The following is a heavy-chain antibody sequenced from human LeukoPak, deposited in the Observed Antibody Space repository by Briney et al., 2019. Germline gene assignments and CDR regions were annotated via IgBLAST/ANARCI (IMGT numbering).Heavy chain of an antibody. V-gene: IGHV4-38-2*02. CDR3: VREGPVRFLEQIDY. CDR2: IHHGGST. D-gene: IGHD3-3*01. CDR1: SYSISRGYY. Sequence: SETLSLTCTVSSYSISRGYYWGWIRQSPGKGLEWIGNIHHGGSTSYNPSLKSRVTISLDMSKNQLSLKLNSVTAADTAVYYCVREGPVRFLEQIDYWGQGTLVTVSS. J-gene: IGHJ4*02.